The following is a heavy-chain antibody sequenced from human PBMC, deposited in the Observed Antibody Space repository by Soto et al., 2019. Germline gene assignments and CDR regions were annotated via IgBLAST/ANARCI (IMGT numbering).Heavy chain of an antibody. CDR2: ISAYNGNT. CDR3: ARDRGVIILTRFDP. CDR1: GYTFTSYG. D-gene: IGHD3-10*01. V-gene: IGHV1-18*01. Sequence: GASVKVSCKASGYTFTSYGISWVQQAPGQGLEWMGWISAYNGNTNYAQKLQGRVTMTTDTSTSTAYMELRSLRSDDTAVYYCARDRGVIILTRFDPSGQGTLVTVSS. J-gene: IGHJ5*02.